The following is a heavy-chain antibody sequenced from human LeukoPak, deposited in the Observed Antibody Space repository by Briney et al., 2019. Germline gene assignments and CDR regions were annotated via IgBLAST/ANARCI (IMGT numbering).Heavy chain of an antibody. D-gene: IGHD6-19*01. CDR3: ARGGIQVSGIDEFDY. CDR2: IGIRGGT. CDR1: GFTFIDYD. J-gene: IGHJ4*02. Sequence: GGSLRLSCAASGFTFIDYDMHWVRQVIGKGLEWVSAIGIRGGTHYSGSVKGRFTISRENAESSLYLQMNSLRAEDTAVYYCARGGIQVSGIDEFDYWGQGTLVTVSS. V-gene: IGHV3-13*01.